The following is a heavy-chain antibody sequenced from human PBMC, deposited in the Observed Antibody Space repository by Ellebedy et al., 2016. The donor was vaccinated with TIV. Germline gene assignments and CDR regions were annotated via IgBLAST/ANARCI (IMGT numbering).Heavy chain of an antibody. V-gene: IGHV3-23*01. CDR2: ISDSGTYT. D-gene: IGHD1-26*01. Sequence: GGSLRLSCAASGFTFSTYAMGWVRQAPGKGLEWVSTISDSGTYTYYADSVKGRFTISRDNSKNTLYLQMFSLRAEGTALYYCAKDSGSNGWYFDYWGQGTLVTVSS. CDR1: GFTFSTYA. CDR3: AKDSGSNGWYFDY. J-gene: IGHJ4*02.